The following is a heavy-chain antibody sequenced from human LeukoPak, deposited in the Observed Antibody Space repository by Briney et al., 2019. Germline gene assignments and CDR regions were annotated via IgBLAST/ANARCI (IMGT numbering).Heavy chain of an antibody. D-gene: IGHD3-10*01. CDR2: IIPIFGTA. CDR3: ARDGSGSTYYYGMDV. V-gene: IGHV1-69*06. J-gene: IGHJ6*04. CDR1: GGTFSSYA. Sequence: SVKVSCKASGGTFSSYAISWVRQAPGQGLEWMGGIIPIFGTANYAQKFQGRVTITADKSTSTAYMELSSLRSEDTAVYYCARDGSGSTYYYGMDVWGKGTTVTASS.